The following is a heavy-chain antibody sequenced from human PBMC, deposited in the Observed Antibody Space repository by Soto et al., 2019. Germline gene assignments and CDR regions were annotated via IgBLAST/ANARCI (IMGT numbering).Heavy chain of an antibody. D-gene: IGHD4-17*01. J-gene: IGHJ4*02. Sequence: EVQLLDSGGGMVQPGGSLRLSCAAFEFTFSSYAMSWVRQAPGKGLEWVSSIVGSGGTTYYADSVKGRFTISRDNSKDTLDLQMNSLRAEDTAVYFCAKHNYGDDHVDYWGQGTLVTVSS. V-gene: IGHV3-23*01. CDR1: EFTFSSYA. CDR2: IVGSGGTT. CDR3: AKHNYGDDHVDY.